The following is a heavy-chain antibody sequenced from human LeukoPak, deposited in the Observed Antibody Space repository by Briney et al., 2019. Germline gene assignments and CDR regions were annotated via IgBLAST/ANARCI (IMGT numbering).Heavy chain of an antibody. J-gene: IGHJ3*02. CDR3: ARDPALIAVAGNDAFDI. D-gene: IGHD6-19*01. V-gene: IGHV1-18*01. Sequence: ASVKVSCKASGYTFTSYGINWVRQAPGQGLGWMGWLSAYNGNTNYAQKLQGRVTMTTDTSTSTAYMELRSLRSDDTAVYYCARDPALIAVAGNDAFDIWGQGTMVTVSS. CDR2: LSAYNGNT. CDR1: GYTFTSYG.